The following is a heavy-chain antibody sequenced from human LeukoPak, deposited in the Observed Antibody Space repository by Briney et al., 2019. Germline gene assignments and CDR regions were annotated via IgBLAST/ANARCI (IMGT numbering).Heavy chain of an antibody. V-gene: IGHV1-69*01. CDR2: IIPIFGTA. Sequence: GASVTVSCKASGGTFSSYAISWVRQAPGQGLEWMGGIIPIFGTANYAQKFQGRVTITADESTSTAYMELSSLRSEDTAVYYCARGGRSYYYDSSGYFFWGQGTLVTVSS. J-gene: IGHJ4*02. CDR1: GGTFSSYA. CDR3: ARGGRSYYYDSSGYFF. D-gene: IGHD3-22*01.